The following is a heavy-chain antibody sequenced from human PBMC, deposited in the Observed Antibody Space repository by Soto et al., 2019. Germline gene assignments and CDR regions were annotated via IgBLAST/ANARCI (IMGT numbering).Heavy chain of an antibody. Sequence: SETLSLTCTVSGGSISSSSYFWGWIRQPPGKGLEWIGSIYYSGSTYYNPSLKSRVTVSVDTSKNQFSLKLSSVTAADTAVYYCARHPSNFWFNPWGQGTLVT. CDR2: IYYSGST. D-gene: IGHD4-4*01. CDR1: GGSISSSSYF. V-gene: IGHV4-39*01. CDR3: ARHPSNFWFNP. J-gene: IGHJ5*02.